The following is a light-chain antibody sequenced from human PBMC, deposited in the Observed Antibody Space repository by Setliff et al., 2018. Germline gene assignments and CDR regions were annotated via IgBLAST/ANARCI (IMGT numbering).Light chain of an antibody. CDR1: SSDVGNYDF. V-gene: IGLV2-8*01. CDR3: SSYAGSLYV. CDR2: EVN. J-gene: IGLJ1*01. Sequence: QSALTQPPSASGSPGQSVTVSCTGTSSDVGNYDFVSWYQQRPGKAPKLLIYEVNKRPSGVPDRFSGSKSGNTASLTVSGLQADDEADYYCSSYAGSLYVFGTGTKGTVL.